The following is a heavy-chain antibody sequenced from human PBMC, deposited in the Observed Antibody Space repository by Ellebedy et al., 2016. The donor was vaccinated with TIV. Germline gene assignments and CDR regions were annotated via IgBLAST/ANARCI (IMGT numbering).Heavy chain of an antibody. Sequence: MPSETLSLTCAVYGGSFSGYYWSWIRQPPGKGPEWIGEINHNGSTNYNPSLKSRVTILVDMSKNQFSLNLSSVTAADTAVYYCARGIYGSGTIDYWGQGTLVTVSS. CDR2: INHNGST. CDR3: ARGIYGSGTIDY. D-gene: IGHD3-10*01. CDR1: GGSFSGYY. V-gene: IGHV4-34*01. J-gene: IGHJ4*02.